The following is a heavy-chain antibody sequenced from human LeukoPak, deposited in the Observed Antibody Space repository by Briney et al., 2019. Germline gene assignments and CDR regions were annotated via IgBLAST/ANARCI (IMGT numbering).Heavy chain of an antibody. CDR2: ISGSGGST. CDR3: AKGKGIQLWLLDY. V-gene: IGHV3-23*01. Sequence: GGSLRLSCAASGFTFSSYAMSWVRQAPGKGLEWVSAISGSGGSTYYADSVKGRFTISRDNSKNTLYLQMNSLRAEDAAVYYCAKGKGIQLWLLDYWGQGTLVTVSS. J-gene: IGHJ4*02. D-gene: IGHD5-18*01. CDR1: GFTFSSYA.